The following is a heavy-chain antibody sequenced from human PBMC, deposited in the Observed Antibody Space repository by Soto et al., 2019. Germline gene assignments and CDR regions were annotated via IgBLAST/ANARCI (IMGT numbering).Heavy chain of an antibody. CDR1: GYTFTIYG. J-gene: IGHJ5*01. CDR3: ARVGQFTGGFDS. D-gene: IGHD1-26*01. CDR2: SSAYNGDT. Sequence: QVQLVQSGAEVKKPGASVKVSCKASGYTFTIYGISWVRQAPGQGLEWMGWSSAYNGDTNYAQKYQGRVTMTTDPSTSTGYMELRSLRFDDTAVYYCARVGQFTGGFDSWGQGTLVTVSS. V-gene: IGHV1-18*04.